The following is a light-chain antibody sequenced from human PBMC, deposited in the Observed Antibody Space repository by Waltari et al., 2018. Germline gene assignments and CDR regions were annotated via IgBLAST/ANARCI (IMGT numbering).Light chain of an antibody. Sequence: EIVLTQSPATLSLSPGERATRSCRASQSVGTYLAWYQQKPGQAPRLLISDASYRASGIPARFSGSGSGTDFTLTISSLEPEDFAIYYCQQRTDWHPLTFGGGTKVEIK. J-gene: IGKJ4*01. CDR3: QQRTDWHPLT. V-gene: IGKV3-11*01. CDR1: QSVGTY. CDR2: DAS.